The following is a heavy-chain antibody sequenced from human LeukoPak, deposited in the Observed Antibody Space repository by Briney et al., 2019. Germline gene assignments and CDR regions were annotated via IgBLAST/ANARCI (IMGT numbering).Heavy chain of an antibody. CDR2: ISGSGGST. J-gene: IGHJ4*02. CDR1: GFSFSSYA. V-gene: IGHV3-23*01. CDR3: AKDAPVNIVVVPAANS. D-gene: IGHD2-2*01. Sequence: PGGSLRLSCAASGFSFSSYAMSWVRQAPGKGLEWVSAISGSGGSTYYADSVQGRFTISRDNSKNTLYLQMNSLRAEDPAVYYCAKDAPVNIVVVPAANSWGQGTLVTVSS.